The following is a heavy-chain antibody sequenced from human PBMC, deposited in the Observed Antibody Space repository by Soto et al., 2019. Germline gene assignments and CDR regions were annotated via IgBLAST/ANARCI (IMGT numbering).Heavy chain of an antibody. CDR1: GGTINSGDYF. Sequence: SETLSLTCSVSGGTINSGDYFWSWIRQPPGKGLEWIGSIFYTGSTYYSPSLKSRASMSMDTSKHLFSLRLRALTAPDTAVYYGARVKGTRYRHYCCWSWGQ. D-gene: IGHD1-26*01. J-gene: IGHJ6*01. V-gene: IGHV4-30-4*01. CDR2: IFYTGST. CDR3: ARVKGTRYRHYCCWS.